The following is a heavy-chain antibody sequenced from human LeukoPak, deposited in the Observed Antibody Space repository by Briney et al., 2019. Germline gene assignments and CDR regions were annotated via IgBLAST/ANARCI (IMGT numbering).Heavy chain of an antibody. CDR3: ARAIAVAGKGGWFDP. Sequence: ASVKVSCKASGGTFSSYAISWVRQAPGQGLEWMGGIIPIFGTANYAQKFQGRVTITTDESTSTAYMELSNLRSEDTAVYYCARAIAVAGKGGWFDPWGQGTLVTVSS. CDR2: IIPIFGTA. CDR1: GGTFSSYA. J-gene: IGHJ5*02. D-gene: IGHD6-19*01. V-gene: IGHV1-69*05.